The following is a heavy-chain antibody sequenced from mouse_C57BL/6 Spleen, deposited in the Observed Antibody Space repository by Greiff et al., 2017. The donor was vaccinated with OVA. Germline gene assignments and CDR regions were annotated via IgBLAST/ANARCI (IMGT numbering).Heavy chain of an antibody. Sequence: QVQLQQSGAELVRPGASVTLSCKASGYTFTDYEMHWVKQTPVHGLEWIGAIDPETGGTAYNQKFKGKAILTADKSSSTAYMELRNLTSEDSAVYYCTRRDWESPFAYWGQGTLVTVSA. CDR1: GYTFTDYE. CDR3: TRRDWESPFAY. D-gene: IGHD4-1*01. CDR2: IDPETGGT. J-gene: IGHJ3*01. V-gene: IGHV1-15*01.